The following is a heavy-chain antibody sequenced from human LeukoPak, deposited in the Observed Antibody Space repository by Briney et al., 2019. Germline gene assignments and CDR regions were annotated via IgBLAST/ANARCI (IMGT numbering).Heavy chain of an antibody. V-gene: IGHV4-59*11. CDR1: GGSMSGHF. J-gene: IGHJ4*02. D-gene: IGHD3-16*01. CDR2: ISHTGIT. CDR3: VGGGAMATHYFDT. Sequence: SETLSLRCAVSGGSMSGHFWSWIRQSPEKGLEYIGYISHTGITNYNPSLKSRLTISLETSQNQFSLSLTSVTAAGTAVYYCVGGGAMATHYFDTWGQGTLVSVSS.